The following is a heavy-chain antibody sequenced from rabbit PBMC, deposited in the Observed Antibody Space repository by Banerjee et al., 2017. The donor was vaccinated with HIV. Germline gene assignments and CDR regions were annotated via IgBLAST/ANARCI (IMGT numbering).Heavy chain of an antibody. J-gene: IGHJ6*01. CDR1: GFSFSTRYW. CDR2: ILTDDSGNT. V-gene: IGHV1S45*01. Sequence: QEQLVESGGGLVQPEGSLTLTCTASGFSFSTRYWICWVRQAPGKGLEWIACILTDDSGNTYYASWAKGRFTISKTSSTTVTLQMTSLTAADTATYFCARRYYGAGFNVWGPGTLVTVS. D-gene: IGHD2-1*01. CDR3: ARRYYGAGFNV.